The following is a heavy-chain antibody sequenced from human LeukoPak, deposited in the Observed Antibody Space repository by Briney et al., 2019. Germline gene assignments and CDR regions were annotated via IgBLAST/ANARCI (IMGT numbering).Heavy chain of an antibody. CDR1: GFTFSSYA. V-gene: IGHV3-30*04. CDR3: ARSMVRGAFDY. D-gene: IGHD3-10*01. Sequence: PGGSLRLSCAASGFTFSSYAMHWVRQAPGKGLEWVAVISYDGSNKYYADSVKGRFTISRDNAKNSLYLQMNSLRAEDTAVYYCARSMVRGAFDYWGQGTLVTVSS. J-gene: IGHJ4*02. CDR2: ISYDGSNK.